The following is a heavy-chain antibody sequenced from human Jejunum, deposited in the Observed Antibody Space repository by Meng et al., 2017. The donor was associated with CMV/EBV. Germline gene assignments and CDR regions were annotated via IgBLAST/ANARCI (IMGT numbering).Heavy chain of an antibody. Sequence: QITLKESGPTLVKPTQTLTLTCSFSGFSPGTSGGGVGWIRQPPGKALEWLALIYRGDDKRYSPSLNSRLTNAKDTSKNEVVLTLTNMGPIDTGTYYCAHFVGGYYPSRPDYWGQGTLVTVSS. J-gene: IGHJ4*02. CDR3: AHFVGGYYPSRPDY. CDR2: IYRGDDK. V-gene: IGHV2-5*02. D-gene: IGHD1-26*01. CDR1: GFSPGTSGGG.